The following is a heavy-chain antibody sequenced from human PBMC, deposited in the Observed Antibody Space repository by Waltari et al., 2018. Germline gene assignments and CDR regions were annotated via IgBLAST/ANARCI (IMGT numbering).Heavy chain of an antibody. D-gene: IGHD1-26*01. CDR1: GFTVSSNY. Sequence: EVQLVESGGGLVQPGGSLRLSCAPSGFTVSSNYMSWVRQAPGKGLEWVSVIYSGGSTYYADSVKGRFTISRHNSKNTLYLQMNSLRAEDTAVYYCARDVVGATSYWGQGTLVTVSS. V-gene: IGHV3-53*04. CDR3: ARDVVGATSY. J-gene: IGHJ4*02. CDR2: IYSGGST.